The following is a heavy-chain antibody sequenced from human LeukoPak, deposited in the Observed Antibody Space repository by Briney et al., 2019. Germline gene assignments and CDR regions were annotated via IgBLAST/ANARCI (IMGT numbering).Heavy chain of an antibody. CDR1: GFTFSSYG. CDR3: AKGGYDFWSGYSNYPYFDY. D-gene: IGHD3-3*01. CDR2: IRYDGSNK. V-gene: IGHV3-30*02. J-gene: IGHJ4*02. Sequence: GGSLRLSCAASGFTFSSYGMHWVRQAPGKGLEWVAFIRYDGSNKYYADSVKGRFTISRDNSKNTLYLQMNSLRAEDTAVYYCAKGGYDFWSGYSNYPYFDYWGQGTLVTVSS.